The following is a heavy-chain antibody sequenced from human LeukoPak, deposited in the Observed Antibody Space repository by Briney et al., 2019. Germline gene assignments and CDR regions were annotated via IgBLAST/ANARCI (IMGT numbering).Heavy chain of an antibody. D-gene: IGHD6-19*01. CDR3: ARGVAVPND. CDR1: GFTFSSYW. Sequence: SLRLSCAASGFTFSSYWMHWVRQAPGTGLVWVSHIKSDGTNTTYADYVKGRFTIYRDNAKNTLFLQMNSLRAEDTAVYYCARGVAVPNDWGQGTLVSVSS. J-gene: IGHJ4*02. CDR2: IKSDGTNT. V-gene: IGHV3-74*01.